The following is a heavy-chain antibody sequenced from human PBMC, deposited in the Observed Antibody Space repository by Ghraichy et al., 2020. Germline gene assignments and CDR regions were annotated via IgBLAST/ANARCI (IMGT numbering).Heavy chain of an antibody. V-gene: IGHV4-30-2*06. CDR3: ARGAHDYAFDF. Sequence: SETLSLTCAVSGDVIGAGGYSWSWIRQSPGKGLEWVGYTYHDGNTHLNPSLKNRVTILVDKSKNQFSLNLSSLTAADTAVYYCARGAHDYAFDFWGQGAPVTVTS. D-gene: IGHD4-17*01. J-gene: IGHJ4*02. CDR2: TYHDGNT. CDR1: GDVIGAGGYS.